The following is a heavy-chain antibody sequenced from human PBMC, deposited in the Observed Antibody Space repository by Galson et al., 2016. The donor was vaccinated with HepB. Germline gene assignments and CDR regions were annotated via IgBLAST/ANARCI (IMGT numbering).Heavy chain of an antibody. Sequence: PALVKPTQTLTLTCTVSGFSLWTDEVRLLWIRQTAGKGLEWLARIDWDDEKFYRTPLKTRLTISKGRSDNQVVLTMTNVGPAGTGTYFCARMAGLSHSLDVWGQGTTVTVSS. J-gene: IGHJ6*02. D-gene: IGHD1-14*01. CDR3: ARMAGLSHSLDV. CDR2: IDWDDEK. V-gene: IGHV2-70*04. CDR1: GFSLWTDEVR.